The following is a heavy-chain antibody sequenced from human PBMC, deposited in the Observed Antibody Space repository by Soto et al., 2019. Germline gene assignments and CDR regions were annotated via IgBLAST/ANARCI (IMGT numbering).Heavy chain of an antibody. D-gene: IGHD6-13*01. V-gene: IGHV4-59*01. J-gene: IGHJ4*02. CDR1: GVPISSYY. CDR2: IYYRGSI. Sequence: SETLFLTCTVSGVPISSYYWSWIRQPPGKGLEWIGNIYYRGSINYNPSLRSRVTISVDTSKNQFSLKLTSVTAADTAVYYCARDIGGYIHWGQGIVVTVSS. CDR3: ARDIGGYIH.